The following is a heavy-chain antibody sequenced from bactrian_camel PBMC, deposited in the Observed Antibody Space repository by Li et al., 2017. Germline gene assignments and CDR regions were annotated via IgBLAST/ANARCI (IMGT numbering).Heavy chain of an antibody. J-gene: IGHJ4*01. CDR1: GNTYSTKY. D-gene: IGHD6*01. Sequence: HVQLVESGGGLVQPGGSLRLSCVASGNTYSTKYMGWFRQAPGREREGVASIYSENGIVYYDDSVSGRFTISQDKAKTTVYLQMNSMKAEDTGMYFCAAGSKYEGSWHRIEEFAYWGQGTQVTVS. CDR3: AAGSKYEGSWHRIEEFAY. CDR2: IYSENGIV. V-gene: IGHV3S54*01.